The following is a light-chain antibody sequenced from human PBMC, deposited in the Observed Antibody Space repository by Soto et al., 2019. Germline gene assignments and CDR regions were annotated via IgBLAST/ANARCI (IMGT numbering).Light chain of an antibody. CDR2: DGV. CDR1: QSVRNY. CDR3: QQRSNWWT. J-gene: IGKJ1*01. V-gene: IGKV3-11*01. Sequence: VLTQSPATLSLSPGERATLSCRASQSVRNYLAWYQQKPGQAPRLLIYDGVNSATGIPARFSGSGSGTDFTLTISSLEPEDFAVYYCQQRSNWWTFGQGTKVEMK.